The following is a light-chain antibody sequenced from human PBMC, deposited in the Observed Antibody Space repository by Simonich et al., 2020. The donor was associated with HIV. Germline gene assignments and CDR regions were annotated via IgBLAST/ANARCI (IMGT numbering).Light chain of an antibody. J-gene: IGKJ1*01. V-gene: IGKV3-15*01. CDR3: QQYNNWPRT. CDR1: QIVTTN. Sequence: EIVMTQSPATLSVSPGERATLSCRASQIVTTNLDWYQQKPGHVPRRLIYGASTRATGIPARFSGSGSGTGFTLTISSMQSEDFALYYCQQYNNWPRTFGQGTKVEIK. CDR2: GAS.